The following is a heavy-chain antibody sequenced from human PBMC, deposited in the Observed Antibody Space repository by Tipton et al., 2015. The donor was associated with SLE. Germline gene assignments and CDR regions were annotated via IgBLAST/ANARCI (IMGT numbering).Heavy chain of an antibody. Sequence: VLVKPSETLSLTCSVSGGSISSHHWSWIRQPPGKGLEWIGYIYYSGSTNYNPSLKSRVTTSVDTSKNQFSLKLSSVTAADTAVYYCARLEIAAAELGEYFQQWGQGTLVTVSS. J-gene: IGHJ1*01. CDR3: ARLEIAAAELGEYFQQ. CDR1: GGSISSHH. D-gene: IGHD6-13*01. V-gene: IGHV4-59*11. CDR2: IYYSGST.